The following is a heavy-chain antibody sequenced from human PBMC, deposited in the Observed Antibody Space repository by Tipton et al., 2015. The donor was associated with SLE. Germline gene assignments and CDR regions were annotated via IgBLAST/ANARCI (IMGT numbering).Heavy chain of an antibody. D-gene: IGHD2-2*01. CDR1: GGSISSSNW. V-gene: IGHV4-4*02. CDR3: ARVASRYMDV. J-gene: IGHJ6*03. Sequence: TLSLTCAVSGGSISSSNWWSWVRQPPGKGLEWIGEIHHSGSANYNPSLKSRVTKSVDKSKNQFSLKLSSVTAADTAVYYCARVASRYMDVWGKGTTVTVSS. CDR2: IHHSGSA.